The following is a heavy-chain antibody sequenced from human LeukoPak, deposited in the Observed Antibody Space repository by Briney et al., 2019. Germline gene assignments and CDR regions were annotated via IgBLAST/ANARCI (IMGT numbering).Heavy chain of an antibody. CDR3: ATRKGVYNWDSLDY. CDR1: GYSISSGYY. J-gene: IGHJ4*02. CDR2: IYHDGTT. Sequence: PSETLSLTCAVSGYSISSGYYWGWIRQPPGRVLEWIASIYHDGTTYYNPSLRSRVTISVDTSKNQFSLKLYSVTATDTAVYYCATRKGVYNWDSLDYWGQGTLVTVSS. V-gene: IGHV4-38-2*01. D-gene: IGHD1-7*01.